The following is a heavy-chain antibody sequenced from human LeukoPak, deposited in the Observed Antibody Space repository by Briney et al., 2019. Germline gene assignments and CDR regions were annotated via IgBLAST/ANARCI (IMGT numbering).Heavy chain of an antibody. D-gene: IGHD2-2*02. V-gene: IGHV4-59*08. CDR3: AKGIPFDY. Sequence: SETLSLTCTVSGGSISSYYWSWIRQPPGKGLEWIGYIHHSGRTNYNPSLKSRVTVSVDTSKNQFSLKLSSVTAADTAVYFCAKGIPFDYWGQGTLVTVSS. J-gene: IGHJ4*02. CDR1: GGSISSYY. CDR2: IHHSGRT.